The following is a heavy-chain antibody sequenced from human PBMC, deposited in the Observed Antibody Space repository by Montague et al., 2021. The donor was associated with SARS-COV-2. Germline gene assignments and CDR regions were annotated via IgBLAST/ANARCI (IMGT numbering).Heavy chain of an antibody. D-gene: IGHD2-2*01. J-gene: IGHJ6*02. CDR2: INQSGRT. V-gene: IGHV4-34*01. CDR3: ARFAYRLLFIASYYGTDV. Sequence: SETLSLTCAVYGGSFSGYYWSWIRQPPEKGLEWIGEINQSGRTNNNPSLKSRVIISVDTSKNQFSLKLSSVTAADTAVYYCARFAYRLLFIASYYGTDVRGQGTTVTVSS. CDR1: GGSFSGYY.